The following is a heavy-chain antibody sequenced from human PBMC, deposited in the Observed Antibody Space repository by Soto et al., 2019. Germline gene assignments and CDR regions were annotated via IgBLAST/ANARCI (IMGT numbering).Heavy chain of an antibody. Sequence: EPLSLTCTVSSDSISSYYWSWIRQPPGKRLEWIGYISYSGSTDYNPSLKSRVTISGDTSKNQFSLKVSSVTAADTAVYYCARGTSWQLPFDYWGQGTLVTVSS. CDR1: SDSISSYY. CDR3: ARGTSWQLPFDY. D-gene: IGHD6-13*01. J-gene: IGHJ4*02. CDR2: ISYSGST. V-gene: IGHV4-59*01.